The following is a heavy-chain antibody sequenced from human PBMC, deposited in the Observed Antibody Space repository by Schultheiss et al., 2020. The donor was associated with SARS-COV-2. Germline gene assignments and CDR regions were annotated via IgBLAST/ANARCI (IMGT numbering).Heavy chain of an antibody. J-gene: IGHJ4*02. Sequence: GGSLRLSCAASGFTFSSYAMHWVRQAPGKGLEWVAVISYDGSNKYYADSVKGRFTISRDNSKNTLYLQMNSLSAEDAAVYYCGQRRYSFAYGFWGQGTLVTVSS. V-gene: IGHV3-30-3*01. D-gene: IGHD5-18*01. CDR3: GQRRYSFAYGF. CDR2: ISYDGSNK. CDR1: GFTFSSYA.